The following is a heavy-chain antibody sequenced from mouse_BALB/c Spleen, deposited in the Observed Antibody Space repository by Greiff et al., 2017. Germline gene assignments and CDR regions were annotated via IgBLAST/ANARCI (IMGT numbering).Heavy chain of an antibody. J-gene: IGHJ4*01. D-gene: IGHD1-1*01. CDR3: ARYHGSSYSRAMDY. Sequence: VQLQQSGPELVKPGASVKISCKASGYSFTGYYMHWVKQSHVKSLEWIGRINPYNGATSYNQNFKDKASLTVDKSSSTAYMELHSLTSEDSAVYYCARYHGSSYSRAMDYWGQGTSVTVSS. V-gene: IGHV1-31*01. CDR2: INPYNGAT. CDR1: GYSFTGYY.